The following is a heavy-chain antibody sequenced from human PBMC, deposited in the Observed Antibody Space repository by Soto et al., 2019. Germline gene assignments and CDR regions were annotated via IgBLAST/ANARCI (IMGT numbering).Heavy chain of an antibody. V-gene: IGHV1-2*02. Sequence: QAQLVQSGTEVKKHGSSVRVSGMVCGYPFTTYCIHWGRQAPGQGLEWLGWIDPRSGGTVYEQKFQGRVTMTRDTSISTVYMDLSGLTSDDTALYYCATDDYGSFPYWGQGSLVTVSS. CDR3: ATDDYGSFPY. CDR1: GYPFTTYC. D-gene: IGHD1-26*01. CDR2: IDPRSGGT. J-gene: IGHJ4*02.